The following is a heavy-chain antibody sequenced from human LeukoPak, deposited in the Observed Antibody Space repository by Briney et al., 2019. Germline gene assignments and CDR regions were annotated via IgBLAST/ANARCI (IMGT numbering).Heavy chain of an antibody. CDR3: AKDRRSVATLLSGYYYYYGMDV. V-gene: IGHV3-30*18. Sequence: GRSLRLSCAASGFTFSSYGMHWVRQAPGKGLEWVAVISYDGSNKYYADSVKGRFTISRDNSKNTLYLQMNSLRAEDTAAYYCAKDRRSVATLLSGYYYYYGMDVWGKGTTVTVSS. CDR2: ISYDGSNK. J-gene: IGHJ6*04. CDR1: GFTFSSYG. D-gene: IGHD5-12*01.